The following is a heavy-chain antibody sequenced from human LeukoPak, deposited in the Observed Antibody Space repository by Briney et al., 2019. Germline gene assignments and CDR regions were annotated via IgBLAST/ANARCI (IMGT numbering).Heavy chain of an antibody. J-gene: IGHJ4*02. D-gene: IGHD2-2*01. CDR2: IIPIFGTA. CDR3: ARDPNCSSTSCYAATDY. CDR1: GGTFSSYA. Sequence: GASVKVSCKASGGTFSSYAIRWVRQAPGQGLEWMGGIIPIFGTANYAQKFQGRVTITADESRSTAYMELSSLRSEDTAVYYCARDPNCSSTSCYAATDYWGQGTLVTVSS. V-gene: IGHV1-69*13.